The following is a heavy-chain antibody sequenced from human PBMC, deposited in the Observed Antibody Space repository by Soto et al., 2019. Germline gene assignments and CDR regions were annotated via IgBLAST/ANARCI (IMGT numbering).Heavy chain of an antibody. J-gene: IGHJ5*02. Sequence: GGSLRLSCAASGFTFSSYAMSWVRQAPGKGLEWVSAISGSGGSTYYADSVKGRFTISRDNSKNTLYLQMNSLRAEDTAVYYCAIQGSDIVVVPAANWFDPWGQGTLVTVSS. V-gene: IGHV3-23*01. CDR1: GFTFSSYA. CDR2: ISGSGGST. D-gene: IGHD2-2*01. CDR3: AIQGSDIVVVPAANWFDP.